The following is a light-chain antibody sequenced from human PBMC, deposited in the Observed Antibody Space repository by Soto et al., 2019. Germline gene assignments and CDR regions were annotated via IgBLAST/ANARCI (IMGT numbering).Light chain of an antibody. Sequence: DIQMTQSPSTLSASLGDRVTIICRASRSVDKWLAWYQQKSGKAPKLLIYEASHLQSGVPSRFGGTGSGTEFTLTINSLQPEDVETYYCQQYYSFWTFGQGTTVEV. CDR2: EAS. CDR3: QQYYSFWT. CDR1: RSVDKW. V-gene: IGKV1-5*02. J-gene: IGKJ1*01.